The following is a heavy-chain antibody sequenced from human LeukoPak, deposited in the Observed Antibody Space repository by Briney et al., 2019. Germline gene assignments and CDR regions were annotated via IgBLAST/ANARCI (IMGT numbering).Heavy chain of an antibody. J-gene: IGHJ4*02. Sequence: GGSLRLSCAASGFTFSSHWMNWVRQAPGKGLEWVSFTSYDGSNKYYADSVKGRFTISRDNSKNTLDLQMNSLRTEDTAMYYCARGDDSSGYFYSYFDYWGQGTLVTVSS. D-gene: IGHD3-22*01. CDR3: ARGDDSSGYFYSYFDY. V-gene: IGHV3-30-3*01. CDR2: TSYDGSNK. CDR1: GFTFSSHW.